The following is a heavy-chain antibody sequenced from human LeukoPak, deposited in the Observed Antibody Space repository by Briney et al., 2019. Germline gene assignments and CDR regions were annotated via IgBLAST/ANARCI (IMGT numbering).Heavy chain of an antibody. J-gene: IGHJ4*02. Sequence: SETLSLTCTVSGGSVSSANYYWGWIRQPPGKGLEWIGYIYYSGSTNYNPSLKSRVSISADTSKNQFTLKLNSVTAADTAVYYCAAILVVPAAIDYWGQGTLVTVSS. D-gene: IGHD2-2*02. CDR3: AAILVVPAAIDY. V-gene: IGHV4-30-4*01. CDR1: GGSVSSANYY. CDR2: IYYSGST.